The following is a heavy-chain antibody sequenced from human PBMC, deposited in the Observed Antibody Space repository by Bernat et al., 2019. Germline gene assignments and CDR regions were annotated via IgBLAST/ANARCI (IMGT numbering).Heavy chain of an antibody. CDR2: ISAYNGNT. Sequence: QVQLVQSGAEVKKPGASVKVSCKASGYTFTSYGISWVRQAPGQGLEWMGWISAYNGNTNYAQKLQGRVTMTTDTSTSTAYMELRSLRSDDTAVYYCARDAGVLRLLEWLPSYTNAFDIWGQGTMVTVSS. V-gene: IGHV1-18*01. CDR3: ARDAGVLRLLEWLPSYTNAFDI. CDR1: GYTFTSYG. D-gene: IGHD3-3*01. J-gene: IGHJ3*02.